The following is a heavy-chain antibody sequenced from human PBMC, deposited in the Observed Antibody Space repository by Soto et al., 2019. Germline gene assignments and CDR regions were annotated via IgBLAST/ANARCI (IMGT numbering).Heavy chain of an antibody. D-gene: IGHD2-21*01. CDR1: GGSISSSSYY. Sequence: SETLSLTCTVSGGSISSSSYYWGWIRQPPGKGLEWMGHIHFSGETNYNPSLMGRLTMSIDTSTNQFSLNLAAVTAADTAMYYCARDQGGDLDYWGQGTLVTVSS. CDR2: IHFSGET. V-gene: IGHV4-39*07. J-gene: IGHJ4*02. CDR3: ARDQGGDLDY.